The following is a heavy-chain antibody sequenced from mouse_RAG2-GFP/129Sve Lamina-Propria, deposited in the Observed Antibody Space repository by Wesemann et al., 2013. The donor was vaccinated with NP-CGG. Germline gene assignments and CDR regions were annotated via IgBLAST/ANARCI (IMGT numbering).Heavy chain of an antibody. CDR2: IDPETGGT. V-gene: IGHV1-15*01. Sequence: YGAELVRPGASVTLSCKASGYTFTDYEMHWVKQTPVHGLEWIGAIDPETGGTAYNQKFKGKAILTADKSSSTAYMELRSLTSEDSAVYYCTRGGLGFAYWGQGTLVTVSA. CDR1: GYTFTDYE. CDR3: TRGGLGFAY. J-gene: IGHJ3*01.